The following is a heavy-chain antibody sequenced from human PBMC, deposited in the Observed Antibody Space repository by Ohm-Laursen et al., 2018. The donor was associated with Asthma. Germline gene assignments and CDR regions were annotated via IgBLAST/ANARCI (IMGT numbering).Heavy chain of an antibody. V-gene: IGHV3-30-3*01. Sequence: PRLSCAASGFTFSSYAMHWVRQAPGKGLEWVAVISYDGSNKYYADSVKGRFTISIDNSKNTLYLQMNSLRAEDTAVYYCARDLVVAATLDYWGQGTLVTVSS. CDR2: ISYDGSNK. D-gene: IGHD2-15*01. CDR3: ARDLVVAATLDY. J-gene: IGHJ4*02. CDR1: GFTFSSYA.